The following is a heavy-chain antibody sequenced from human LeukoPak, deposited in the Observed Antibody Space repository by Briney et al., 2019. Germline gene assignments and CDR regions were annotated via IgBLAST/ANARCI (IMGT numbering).Heavy chain of an antibody. CDR3: AVNDYGDYVPSN. D-gene: IGHD4-17*01. J-gene: IGHJ4*02. V-gene: IGHV1-2*06. Sequence: ASVKVSCKASGYTFTGYYMHWVRQAPGQGLEWMGRINPNSGGTNYAQKFQGRATMTRDTSISTAYMKLSRLRSDDTAVYYCAVNDYGDYVPSNWGQGTLVTVSS. CDR2: INPNSGGT. CDR1: GYTFTGYY.